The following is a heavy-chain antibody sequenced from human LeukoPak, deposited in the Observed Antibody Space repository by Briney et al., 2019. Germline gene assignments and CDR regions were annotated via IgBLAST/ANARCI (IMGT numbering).Heavy chain of an antibody. V-gene: IGHV3-21*01. CDR1: GFTFSSYS. J-gene: IGHJ4*02. CDR3: ARWDDFKDGDGGLDY. CDR2: ISSSSSYI. Sequence: GGSLRLSCAASGFTFSSYSMNWVRQAPGKGLEWVSSISSSSSYIYYADSVKGRFTISRDNAKNSLYLQMNSLRAEDTAVYYCARWDDFKDGDGGLDYWGQGTLVTVSS. D-gene: IGHD3-3*01.